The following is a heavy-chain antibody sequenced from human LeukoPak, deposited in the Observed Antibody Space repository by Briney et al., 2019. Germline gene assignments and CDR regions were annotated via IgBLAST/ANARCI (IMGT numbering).Heavy chain of an antibody. CDR3: ARDRHRSSTSCYPAEYFQH. CDR2: ISSSSSYI. V-gene: IGHV3-21*01. D-gene: IGHD2-2*01. Sequence: GGSLRLSCAASGFTFSSYSMNWVRQAPGKGLEWVSSISSSSSYIYYADSVKGRFTISRDNAKNSLYLQMNSLRAEDTAVYYCARDRHRSSTSCYPAEYFQHWGQGTLVTVSS. CDR1: GFTFSSYS. J-gene: IGHJ1*01.